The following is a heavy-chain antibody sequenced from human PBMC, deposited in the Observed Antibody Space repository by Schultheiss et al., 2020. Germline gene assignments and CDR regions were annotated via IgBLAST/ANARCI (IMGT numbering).Heavy chain of an antibody. V-gene: IGHV4-39*07. CDR2: INHSGST. J-gene: IGHJ4*02. CDR3: ARGTTPYHFDY. D-gene: IGHD4-17*01. Sequence: SQTLSLTCTVSGGSISSSSYYWSWIRQPPGKGLQWIGEINHSGSTNYNPSLKSRVTISVDTSKNQFSLKLSSVTAADTAVYYCARGTTPYHFDYWGQGTLVTVSS. CDR1: GGSISSSSYY.